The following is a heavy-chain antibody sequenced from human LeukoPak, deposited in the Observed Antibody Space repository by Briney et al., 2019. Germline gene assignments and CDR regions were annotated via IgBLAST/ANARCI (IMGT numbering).Heavy chain of an antibody. Sequence: GGSLRLSCAASGFTFSSYAMSWVRQAPGKGLEWVSSISSSSSYIYYADSVKGRFTISRDNAKNSLYLQMNSLRAEDTAVYYCARTRSDYFLVGAFDIWGQGTMVTVSS. CDR3: ARTRSDYFLVGAFDI. V-gene: IGHV3-21*01. CDR2: ISSSSSYI. D-gene: IGHD3-22*01. CDR1: GFTFSSYA. J-gene: IGHJ3*02.